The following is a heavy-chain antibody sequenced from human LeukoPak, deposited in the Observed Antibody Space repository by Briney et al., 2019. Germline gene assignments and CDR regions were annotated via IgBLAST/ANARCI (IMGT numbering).Heavy chain of an antibody. CDR3: ARGVVVPAAIPGI. D-gene: IGHD2-2*02. CDR2: INPNSGAT. Sequence: ASVKVSCKASGYTFTGYYMHWVRQAPGQGLEWMGWINPNSGATNYAQKFQGRVTMTRDTSISTAYMELSRLRSDDTAVYYCARGVVVPAAIPGIWGQGTLVTVSS. J-gene: IGHJ4*02. V-gene: IGHV1-2*02. CDR1: GYTFTGYY.